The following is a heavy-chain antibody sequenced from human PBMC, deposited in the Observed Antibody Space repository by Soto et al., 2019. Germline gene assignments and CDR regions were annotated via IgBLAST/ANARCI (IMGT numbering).Heavy chain of an antibody. J-gene: IGHJ5*02. CDR2: IYHSGST. CDR1: GGSVSSGSYH. CDR3: ARLSAAWFDP. D-gene: IGHD6-19*01. Sequence: QVQLQESGPGLVKPSETLSLTCTVSGGSVSSGSYHWGWIRQPPGKGLEWIGYIYHSGSTNYNPSLKSRFPISVATSKNQFSLSLTSVTSADTAVYYCARLSAAWFDPWCQGTLVTVAS. V-gene: IGHV4-61*01.